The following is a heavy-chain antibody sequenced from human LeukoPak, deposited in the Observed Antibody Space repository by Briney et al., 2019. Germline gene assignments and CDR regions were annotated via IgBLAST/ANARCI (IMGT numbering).Heavy chain of an antibody. D-gene: IGHD6-19*01. J-gene: IGHJ6*02. CDR1: GGSFSGYY. Sequence: KPSETLSLTCAVYGGSFSGYYWSWIRQPPGKGLEWIGEINHSGSTNYNPSLKSRVTISVDTSKNQFSLKLSSVTAADTAVYYCARGRLKQWLVRYADYYYGMDVWGQGTMVTVSS. CDR2: INHSGST. V-gene: IGHV4-34*01. CDR3: ARGRLKQWLVRYADYYYGMDV.